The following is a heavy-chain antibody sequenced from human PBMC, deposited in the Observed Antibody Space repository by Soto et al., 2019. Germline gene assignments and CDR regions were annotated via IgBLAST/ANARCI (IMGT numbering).Heavy chain of an antibody. D-gene: IGHD2-2*01. CDR3: AKDRVIQLLPIWPDP. J-gene: IGHJ5*02. V-gene: IGHV3-30*18. CDR2: VSSDGNNK. CDR1: LGIFSNYG. Sequence: GGSLTLCCVASLGIFSNYGMHWVRLAPGKVVEWVTFVSSDGNNKYYAESVKGRFTISRENAKNTLYLQVDRLTVDDTAVYYCAKDRVIQLLPIWPDPWGQGTLVTVSS.